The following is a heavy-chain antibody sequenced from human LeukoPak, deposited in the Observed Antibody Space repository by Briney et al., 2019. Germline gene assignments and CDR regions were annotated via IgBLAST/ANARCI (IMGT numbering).Heavy chain of an antibody. D-gene: IGHD3-9*01. V-gene: IGHV1-18*01. CDR2: ISAYNGNT. CDR3: ASSAGYDILTAYLLDY. J-gene: IGHJ4*02. Sequence: ASVKVSCKASGYTYTSYGISWVRQAPGQGLEWMGWISAYNGNTNYTQKLQGRVTMTTDTSTSTAYMELRSLRSDDTAVYYCASSAGYDILTAYLLDYWGQGTLVTVSS. CDR1: GYTYTSYG.